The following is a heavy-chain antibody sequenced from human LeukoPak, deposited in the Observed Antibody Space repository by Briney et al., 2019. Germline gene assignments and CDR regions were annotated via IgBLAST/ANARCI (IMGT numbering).Heavy chain of an antibody. D-gene: IGHD4-17*01. CDR2: IFPRDSET. J-gene: IGHJ4*02. V-gene: IGHV5-51*01. CDR1: GYRFTNNW. CDR3: ARRHNGDYENPWDY. Sequence: GESLKISCEGSGYRFTNNWIGWVRQMPGKGLEWMGIIFPRDSETRYSPSFQGQVTISADKSINTAYLEWSSLKASDTAMYYCARRHNGDYENPWDYWGQGTLVTVPS.